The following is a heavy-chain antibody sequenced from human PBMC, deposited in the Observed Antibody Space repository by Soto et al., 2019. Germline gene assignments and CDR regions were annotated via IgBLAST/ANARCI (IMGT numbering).Heavy chain of an antibody. CDR1: GFTFSSYA. Sequence: PGGSLRLSCAASGFTFSSYAMHWVRQAPGKGLEWVAVISYDGSNKYYADSVKGRFTISRDNSKNTLYLQMNSLRAEDTAVYYCAKSIAARPRRDYYYGMDVWGQGTTVTVSS. CDR3: AKSIAARPRRDYYYGMDV. CDR2: ISYDGSNK. J-gene: IGHJ6*02. D-gene: IGHD6-6*01. V-gene: IGHV3-30-3*01.